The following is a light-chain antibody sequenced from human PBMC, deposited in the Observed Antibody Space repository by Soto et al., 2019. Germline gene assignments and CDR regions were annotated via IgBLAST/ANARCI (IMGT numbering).Light chain of an antibody. CDR3: QHLNDYQYH. J-gene: IGKJ2*01. CDR1: QAISSS. Sequence: DIQLTQSPSFLSASVGDRVTITCRASQAISSSLAWYQHNPGKAPKLLIYAASTLQNGVPSSFSGSGSGTEFTLTISSLQPEDFATYYCQHLNDYQYHFGQGTKVEIK. CDR2: AAS. V-gene: IGKV1-9*01.